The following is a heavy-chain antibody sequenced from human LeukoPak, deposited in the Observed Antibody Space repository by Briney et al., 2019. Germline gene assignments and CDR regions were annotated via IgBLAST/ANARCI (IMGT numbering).Heavy chain of an antibody. CDR2: INHSGST. J-gene: IGHJ4*02. V-gene: IGHV4-34*01. CDR3: ARVAAAGIFYQVKGSYFDY. D-gene: IGHD6-13*01. Sequence: SETLSLTCAVYGGSFSCYYWSWIRQPPGKGLEWIGEINHSGSTNYNPSLKSRVTISVDTSKNQFSLKLSSVTAADTAVYYCARVAAAGIFYQVKGSYFDYWGQGTLVTVSS. CDR1: GGSFSCYY.